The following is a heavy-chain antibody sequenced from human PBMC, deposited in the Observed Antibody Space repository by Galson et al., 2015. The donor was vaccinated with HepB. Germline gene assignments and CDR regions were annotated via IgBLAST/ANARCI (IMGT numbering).Heavy chain of an antibody. V-gene: IGHV3-23*01. J-gene: IGHJ4*02. Sequence: SLRLSCAASRFTFRIYSMSWVRQAPGKGLEWVSGISGSGGSTYYADSVKGRFTISRDNSKNTLSLQMNSLRAEDTAVYFCAKDVATVDTAYFDYWGQGTLVTVSS. CDR1: RFTFRIYS. CDR3: AKDVATVDTAYFDY. CDR2: ISGSGGST. D-gene: IGHD5-18*01.